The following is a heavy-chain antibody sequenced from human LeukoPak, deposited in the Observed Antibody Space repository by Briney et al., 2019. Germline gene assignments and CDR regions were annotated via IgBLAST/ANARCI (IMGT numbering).Heavy chain of an antibody. CDR1: GYTFTSYG. V-gene: IGHV1-18*01. CDR2: ISVYNGNT. CDR3: ARDNSVRDEAWWFNP. Sequence: GASVKVSCKASGYTFTSYGISWVRQAPGQGLEWMGWISVYNGNTKYVQKFQGRVTMTTDTSTRTAYMELRSLRSDDTAVYYCARDNSVRDEAWWFNPWGQGTLVTVSS. J-gene: IGHJ5*02. D-gene: IGHD5-24*01.